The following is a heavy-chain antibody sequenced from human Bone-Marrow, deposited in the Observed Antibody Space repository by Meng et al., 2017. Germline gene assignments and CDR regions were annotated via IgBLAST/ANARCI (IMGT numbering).Heavy chain of an antibody. CDR1: GGSFSDYY. J-gene: IGHJ4*02. Sequence: QWRLQQGAARMLKTSENLSPTWAVYGGSFSDYYWSWIRQPPGKGLEWIGEINHSGSTNYNPSLEGRATISVDTSQNNLSLRLSSVTAADSAVYYCARGPTAMAHDFDYWGQGTLVTVSS. CDR3: ARGPTAMAHDFDY. V-gene: IGHV4-34*01. D-gene: IGHD6-19*01. CDR2: INHSGST.